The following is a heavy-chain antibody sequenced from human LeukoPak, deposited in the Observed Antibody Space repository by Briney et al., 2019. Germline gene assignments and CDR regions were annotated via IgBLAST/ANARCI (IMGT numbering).Heavy chain of an antibody. J-gene: IGHJ4*02. V-gene: IGHV3-23*01. CDR2: ISDSFRIT. CDR1: GFPFSSHA. CDR3: AKRHGDYFDY. Sequence: GGSLRLSCAASGFPFSSHAMSWVRQPPGKGLECISTISDSFRITDDADSVKGRFTISRGNSKNTLYLQMNTLRAEDTAVYYCAKRHGDYFDYWGQGTLVTVSS. D-gene: IGHD4-17*01.